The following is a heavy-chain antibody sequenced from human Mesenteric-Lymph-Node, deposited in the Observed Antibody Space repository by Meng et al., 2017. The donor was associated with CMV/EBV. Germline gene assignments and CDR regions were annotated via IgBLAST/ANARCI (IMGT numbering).Heavy chain of an antibody. CDR2: ISYDGSSE. J-gene: IGHJ4*02. CDR1: GFSFSSYA. CDR3: ANTLPYSSGWYYFDS. Sequence: GSLKISCAASGFSFSSYAMHWVRQAPGKGLEWVALISYDGSSEYYADSVKGRFTTSRDNAKNTLYLQMNRLRAEDTAVYFCANTLPYSSGWYYFDSWGQGTLVTVSS. V-gene: IGHV3-30-3*01. D-gene: IGHD6-19*01.